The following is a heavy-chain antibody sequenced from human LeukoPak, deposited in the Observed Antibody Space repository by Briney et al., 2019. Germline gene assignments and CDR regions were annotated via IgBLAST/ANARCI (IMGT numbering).Heavy chain of an antibody. J-gene: IGHJ6*02. D-gene: IGHD3-22*01. CDR1: GGSFSGYY. CDR3: ARGHYYDSSGYYYYYGTDV. V-gene: IGHV4-34*01. Sequence: PSETLSPTCAVYGGSFSGYYWSWIRQPPGKGLEWIGEINHSGSTNYNPSLKSRVTISVDTSKNQFSLKLSSVTAADTAVYYCARGHYYDSSGYYYYYGTDVWGQGTTVTVSS. CDR2: INHSGST.